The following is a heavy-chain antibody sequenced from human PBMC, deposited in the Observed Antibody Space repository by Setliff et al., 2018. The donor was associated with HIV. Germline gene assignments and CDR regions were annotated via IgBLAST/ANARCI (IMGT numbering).Heavy chain of an antibody. V-gene: IGHV3-73*01. J-gene: IGHJ6*03. D-gene: IGHD6-19*01. CDR1: GFTFKNAW. CDR3: TREAVAGDYCYYMDV. CDR2: IRSKADSYAT. Sequence: PGGSLRLSCAASGFTFKNAWMSWVRQASGKGLEWVARIRSKADSYATEYAASVKGRFTVSRDDSKNTAHLQMDSLKSEDTAVYYCTREAVAGDYCYYMDVWGKGTTVTVSS.